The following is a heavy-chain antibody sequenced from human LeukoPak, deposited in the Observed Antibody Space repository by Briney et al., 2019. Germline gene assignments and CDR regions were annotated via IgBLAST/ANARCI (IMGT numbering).Heavy chain of an antibody. CDR1: GHTFTSYD. Sequence: ASVKVSCKASGHTFTSYDTNWVRRASGQGREWVGWMNPDSGNTGYAQKFQGRVTMTRNPSISTAYMELSSLTSEDTAVYYCARRIAAAGVGIVYWGQGTLVTVSS. CDR2: MNPDSGNT. J-gene: IGHJ4*02. V-gene: IGHV1-8*01. CDR3: ARRIAAAGVGIVY. D-gene: IGHD6-13*01.